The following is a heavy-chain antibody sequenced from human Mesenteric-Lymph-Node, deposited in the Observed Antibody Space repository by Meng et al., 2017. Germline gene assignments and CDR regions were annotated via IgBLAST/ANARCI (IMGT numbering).Heavy chain of an antibody. CDR3: ARVAAAGNEWFDP. CDR2: IYHSGST. V-gene: IGHV4-4*02. CDR1: GGSISSINW. Sequence: QVQLRQLGAGLLKPSETLSRTCAVSGGSISSINWWTWVRQPPGKGLEWIGEIYHSGSTNYNPSLKSRVTISVDKSKNQFSLKLSSVTAADTAVYYCARVAAAGNEWFDPWGQGTLVTVSS. J-gene: IGHJ5*02. D-gene: IGHD6-13*01.